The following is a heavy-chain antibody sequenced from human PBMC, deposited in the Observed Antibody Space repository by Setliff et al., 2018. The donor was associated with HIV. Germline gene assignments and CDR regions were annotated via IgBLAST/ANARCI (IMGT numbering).Heavy chain of an antibody. CDR2: INIDGGST. J-gene: IGHJ4*02. Sequence: GGSLRLSCAASGFTFRSYWMDWVRQPPGKGLVWVSRINIDGGSTNYADSVKVRFTISRDNAKNTLYLQMNGLSAEDTAVSYCARDRVRVGVGTGLAEYWGQGTGVTASS. V-gene: IGHV3-74*01. D-gene: IGHD2-2*01. CDR3: ARDRVRVGVGTGLAEY. CDR1: GFTFRSYW.